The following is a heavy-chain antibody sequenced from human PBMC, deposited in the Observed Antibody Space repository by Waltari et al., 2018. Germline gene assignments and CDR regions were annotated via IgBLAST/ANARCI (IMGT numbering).Heavy chain of an antibody. V-gene: IGHV1-2*06. J-gene: IGHJ5*02. CDR1: GYTFTGYY. D-gene: IGHD1-1*01. CDR3: ARGSTGTSGSWFDP. Sequence: QVQLVQSGAEVKEPGASVKVSCKASGYTFTGYYMHWVRQAPGQGLEWMGRINPNRGGTNYAQKFQGRVTMTRDTSISTAYMELSRLRSDDTAVYYCARGSTGTSGSWFDPWGQGTLVTVSS. CDR2: INPNRGGT.